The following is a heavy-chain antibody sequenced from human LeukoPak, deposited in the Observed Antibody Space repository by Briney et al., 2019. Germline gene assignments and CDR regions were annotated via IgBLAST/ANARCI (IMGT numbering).Heavy chain of an antibody. CDR2: IYYSGST. J-gene: IGHJ4*02. Sequence: SETLSLTCTLSGGSISSSSYYWGWIRQPPGKGLEWIGSIYYSGSTYYNPSLKSRVTISVDTSKNQFSLKLSSVTAADTAVYYCARETAALYDFDYRGQGTLVTVSS. D-gene: IGHD6-13*01. CDR1: GGSISSSSYY. CDR3: ARETAALYDFDY. V-gene: IGHV4-39*07.